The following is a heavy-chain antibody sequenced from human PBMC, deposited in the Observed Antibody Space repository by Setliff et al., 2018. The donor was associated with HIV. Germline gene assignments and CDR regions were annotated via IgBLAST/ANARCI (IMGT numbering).Heavy chain of an antibody. Sequence: SETLSLTCTVSGGSISSSSYYWGWIRQPPGKGLEWIGSIYYSGSTYYNPSLKSRVTISVDTSKNQFSLKLSSVTAADTAVDYCARHVDIVVVVAAPSFDYWGQGTLVTVSS. D-gene: IGHD2-15*01. CDR2: IYYSGST. CDR3: ARHVDIVVVVAAPSFDY. CDR1: GGSISSSSYY. V-gene: IGHV4-39*01. J-gene: IGHJ4*02.